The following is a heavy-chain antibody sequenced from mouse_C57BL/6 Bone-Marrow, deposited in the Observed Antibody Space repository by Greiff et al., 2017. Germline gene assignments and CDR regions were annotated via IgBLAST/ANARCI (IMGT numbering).Heavy chain of an antibody. Sequence: QVQLKPPGAELVQPGASVKLSCKASGYTFTSYWMHWVKQRPGQGLEWIGMIHPNSGSTNYNEKFKSKATLTVDQSASTAYMQLSSLTSEDSAVYFCARSYYSNYYSMDYWGQGTSVTVSS. CDR3: ARSYYSNYYSMDY. J-gene: IGHJ4*01. CDR2: IHPNSGST. V-gene: IGHV1-64*01. CDR1: GYTFTSYW. D-gene: IGHD2-5*01.